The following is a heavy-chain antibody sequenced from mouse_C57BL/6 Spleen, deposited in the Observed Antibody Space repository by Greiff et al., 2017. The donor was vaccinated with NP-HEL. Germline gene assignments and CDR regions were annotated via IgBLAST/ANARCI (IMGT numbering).Heavy chain of an antibody. D-gene: IGHD1-1*01. V-gene: IGHV5-4*03. CDR1: GFTFSSYA. CDR2: LSDGGSYT. Sequence: EVKLVESGGGLVKPGGSLKLSCAASGFTFSSYAMSWVRQTPEKRLEWVATLSDGGSYTYYPDNVKGRFTSSRDNAKNNLYLQMSHLKSEDTAMYYCARVYYYGSSYERFAYWGQGTLVTVSA. CDR3: ARVYYYGSSYERFAY. J-gene: IGHJ3*01.